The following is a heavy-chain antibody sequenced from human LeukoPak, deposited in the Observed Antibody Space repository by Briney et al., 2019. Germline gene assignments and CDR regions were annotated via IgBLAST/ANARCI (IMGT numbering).Heavy chain of an antibody. Sequence: SETLSLTCTVSGGSISNNYWSWVRQPPGKGLEWIGYIYYSGGTNYNPSLKSRVTISGATSKTQFSLKLSSVTAADTAVYYCARAGPYSGSFYAFDIWGQGTMVTASS. D-gene: IGHD1-26*01. CDR3: ARAGPYSGSFYAFDI. J-gene: IGHJ3*02. CDR1: GGSISNNY. V-gene: IGHV4-59*01. CDR2: IYYSGGT.